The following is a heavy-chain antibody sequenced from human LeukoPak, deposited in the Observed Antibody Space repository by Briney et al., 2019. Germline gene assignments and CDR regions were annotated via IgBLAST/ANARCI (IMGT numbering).Heavy chain of an antibody. D-gene: IGHD2-8*01. CDR2: IKPDGSQR. Sequence: GGSLRLSCATSGFSFSGTWMTWVRQAPGKGLECVANIKPDGSQRYYIDSVKGRFTVSRDNAKNSLYLQMNSLRVEDTAIYYCARERDIVLMVYATHYYYYYMDVWGKGTTVTVSS. CDR1: GFSFSGTW. CDR3: ARERDIVLMVYATHYYYYYMDV. J-gene: IGHJ6*03. V-gene: IGHV3-7*01.